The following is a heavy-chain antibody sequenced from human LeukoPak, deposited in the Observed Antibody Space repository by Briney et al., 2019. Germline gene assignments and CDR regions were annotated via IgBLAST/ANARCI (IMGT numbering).Heavy chain of an antibody. CDR1: GFTFSSYW. V-gene: IGHV3-74*01. D-gene: IGHD2-2*01. CDR2: INSDGSST. Sequence: QPGGSLRLSCAASGFTFSSYWMHWVRQAPGKGLVWVSRINSDGSSTSYADSVKGRFTISRDNAKNTLYLQMNSLRAEDTAVYYCARDPGYCSSTNCHSYYSYGMDVWGKGTTVTVSS. J-gene: IGHJ6*04. CDR3: ARDPGYCSSTNCHSYYSYGMDV.